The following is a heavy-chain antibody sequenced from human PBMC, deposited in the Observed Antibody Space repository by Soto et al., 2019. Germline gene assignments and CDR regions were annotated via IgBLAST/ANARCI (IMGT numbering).Heavy chain of an antibody. Sequence: SGPTLVKPTQTLTLTCTFSGFSLSTSGVGVGWIRQPPGMALEWLAVIYWDDDERYSPSLKSRLTITKDTSRNQVVLTMTNMDPVDTATYYCAHSVYYGMDSYSRFHFWGQGTLVTVSS. D-gene: IGHD3-10*01. CDR1: GFSLSTSGVG. CDR3: AHSVYYGMDSYSRFHF. V-gene: IGHV2-5*02. CDR2: IYWDDDE. J-gene: IGHJ5*01.